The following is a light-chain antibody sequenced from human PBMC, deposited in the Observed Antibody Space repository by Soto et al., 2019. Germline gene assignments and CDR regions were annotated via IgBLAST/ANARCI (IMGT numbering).Light chain of an antibody. J-gene: IGKJ1*01. CDR1: QSISSS. V-gene: IGKV1-5*01. CDR3: QQYHRYSWT. CDR2: DAS. Sequence: DIQMTQSPSTLSASGGDRVSIACRASQSISSSLAWYQQKPGKAPKLLIYDASSLESGVPSRFSGSGSGTEFTLSINSLQPQDFATYYCQQYHRYSWTFGQGTKVEIK.